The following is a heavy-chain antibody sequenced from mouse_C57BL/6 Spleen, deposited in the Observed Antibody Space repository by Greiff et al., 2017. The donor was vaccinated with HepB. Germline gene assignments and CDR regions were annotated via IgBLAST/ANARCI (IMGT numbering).Heavy chain of an antibody. V-gene: IGHV5-9-1*02. CDR2: ISSGGDYI. J-gene: IGHJ2*01. CDR1: GFTFSSYA. CDR3: TRGGPLYYDYDGRYFDY. Sequence: DVMLVESGEGLVKPGGSLKLSCAASGFTFSSYAMSWVRQTPEKRLEWVAYISSGGDYIYYADTVKGRFTISRDNARNTLYLQMSSLKSEDTAMYYCTRGGPLYYDYDGRYFDYWGQGTTLTVSS. D-gene: IGHD2-4*01.